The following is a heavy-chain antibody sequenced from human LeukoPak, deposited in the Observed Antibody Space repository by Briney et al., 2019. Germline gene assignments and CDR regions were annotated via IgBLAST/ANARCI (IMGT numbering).Heavy chain of an antibody. CDR2: IIPIFGTA. V-gene: IGHV1-69*13. Sequence: VASVKVSCKASGGTFSSYAISWVRQASGQGLEWMGGIIPIFGTANYAQKFQGRVTITADESTSTAYMELSSLRSEDTAVCYCARVGERYCSSTSCSRYYYYYYYMDVWGKGTTVTVSS. J-gene: IGHJ6*03. D-gene: IGHD2-2*01. CDR1: GGTFSSYA. CDR3: ARVGERYCSSTSCSRYYYYYYYMDV.